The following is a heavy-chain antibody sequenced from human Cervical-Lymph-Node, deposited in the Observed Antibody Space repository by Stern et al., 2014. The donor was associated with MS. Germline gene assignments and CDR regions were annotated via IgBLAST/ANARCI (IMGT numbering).Heavy chain of an antibody. D-gene: IGHD5-12*01. CDR1: GSTFGSFA. J-gene: IGHJ4*02. V-gene: IGHV1-69*01. Sequence: QLVEYGAEVKKPGSSGKDSCRASGSTFGSFAVNWVRQAPGQGLEWMGGIIPIFGTANYAQRFQGRVTITADESTTTAYMELNSLTSDDTAVYFCTREAIGHSGTFDFWGQGTLVTVSS. CDR3: TREAIGHSGTFDF. CDR2: IIPIFGTA.